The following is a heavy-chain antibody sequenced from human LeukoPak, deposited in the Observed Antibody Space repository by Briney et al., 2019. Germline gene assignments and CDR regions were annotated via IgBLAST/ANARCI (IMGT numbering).Heavy chain of an antibody. CDR1: GFTFSSYG. D-gene: IGHD6-13*01. Sequence: GGSLRLSCAASGFTFSSYGMHWVRQAPGKGLEWVAVISYDGSNKYYADSVKGRFTISRDNSKNTLYLQMNSLRAEDTAVYYCAKDSPAGTLDYWGQGTLVTVSS. CDR3: AKDSPAGTLDY. CDR2: ISYDGSNK. J-gene: IGHJ4*02. V-gene: IGHV3-30*18.